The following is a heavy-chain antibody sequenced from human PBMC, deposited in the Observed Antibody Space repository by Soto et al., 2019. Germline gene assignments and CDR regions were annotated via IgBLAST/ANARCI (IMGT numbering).Heavy chain of an antibody. V-gene: IGHV1-2*04. CDR1: GGTFSSYT. D-gene: IGHD6-13*01. J-gene: IGHJ4*02. Sequence: ASVKVSCKASGGTFSSYTISWVRQAPGQGLEWMGWINPNSGGANYAQKFQGWVTMTRDTSISTAYMELSRLRSDDTATYYCAHGSAAGTTDFDYWGQGTLVTVSS. CDR3: AHGSAAGTTDFDY. CDR2: INPNSGGA.